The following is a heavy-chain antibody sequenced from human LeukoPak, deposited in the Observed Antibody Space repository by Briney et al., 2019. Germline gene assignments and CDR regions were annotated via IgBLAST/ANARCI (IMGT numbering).Heavy chain of an antibody. J-gene: IGHJ4*02. Sequence: SVKVSCKASGGTFSSYTFSWVRQAPGQGLERMGRIVPILGITNYTQKFQGRVTITADKSTTTAYMELNSLRSEDTAVYYCARVADNSGYTFDSWGQGTLVTVSS. CDR3: ARVADNSGYTFDS. CDR1: GGTFSSYT. V-gene: IGHV1-69*02. D-gene: IGHD3-22*01. CDR2: IVPILGIT.